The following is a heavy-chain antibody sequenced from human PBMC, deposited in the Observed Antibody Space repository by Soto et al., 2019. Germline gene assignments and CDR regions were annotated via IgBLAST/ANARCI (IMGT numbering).Heavy chain of an antibody. CDR2: VYYSGGA. D-gene: IGHD3-3*01. V-gene: IGHV4-59*01. J-gene: IGHJ6*02. CDR3: TRDGDGRMTTNPYYYYGMDV. CDR1: GGSISGYY. Sequence: XETLSLTCTVSGGSISGYYWSWIRQPPGKGLDWIGNVYYSGGAKYNPSVKRRVSISVDTSKNQFSLNLSSVTAADTAVYYCTRDGDGRMTTNPYYYYGMDVWGPGITVTVSS.